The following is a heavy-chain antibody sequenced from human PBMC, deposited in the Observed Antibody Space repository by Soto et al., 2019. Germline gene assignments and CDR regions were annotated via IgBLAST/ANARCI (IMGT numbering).Heavy chain of an antibody. V-gene: IGHV1-3*01. CDR2: INAGNGNT. Sequence: ASVKVSCKASGYTFTSYAMHWVRQAPGQRLEWMGWINAGNGNTKYSQKFQGRVTITRDTSASTAYMELSSLRSEDTAVYYCARWGGDKRYSYGPDYWGQGTLVTVSS. J-gene: IGHJ4*02. D-gene: IGHD5-18*01. CDR1: GYTFTSYA. CDR3: ARWGGDKRYSYGPDY.